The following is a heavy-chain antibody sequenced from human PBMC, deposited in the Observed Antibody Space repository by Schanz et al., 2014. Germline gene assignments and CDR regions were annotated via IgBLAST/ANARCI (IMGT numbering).Heavy chain of an antibody. Sequence: EVQLMESGGGLVKPGGSLRLSCVASGFAFSSFAMTWVRQAPGRGLEWVSAISGSGGSTYYADSVKGRFTISRDNSKNSLYLQMSSLRAEDTAVYYCAKSQGSSFDSWGQGTRVTVSS. CDR1: GFAFSSFA. D-gene: IGHD6-13*01. CDR3: AKSQGSSFDS. CDR2: ISGSGGST. J-gene: IGHJ4*02. V-gene: IGHV3-23*01.